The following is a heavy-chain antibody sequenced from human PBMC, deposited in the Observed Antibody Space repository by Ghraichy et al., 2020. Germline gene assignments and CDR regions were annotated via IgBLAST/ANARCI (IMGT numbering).Heavy chain of an antibody. V-gene: IGHV3-23*01. CDR2: ISGTGGNT. D-gene: IGHD3-3*01. J-gene: IGHJ2*01. CDR1: GFTFSTYA. Sequence: GESLNISCGASGFTFSTYAMSWVRQAPGKGLEWVSGISGTGGNTYYTDSVKGRFTISRDNSKNTLYLQMNILRAEDTAVYYCARDRWSGSTPLYFDLWGRGTLVTVSS. CDR3: ARDRWSGSTPLYFDL.